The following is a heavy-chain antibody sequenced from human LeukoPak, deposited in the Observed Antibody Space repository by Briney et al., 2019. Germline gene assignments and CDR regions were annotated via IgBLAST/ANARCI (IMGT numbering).Heavy chain of an antibody. CDR3: ARAPLNGGKSY. Sequence: SETLSLTCAVYGGSFSGYYWSWIRQPPGKGLEWIGEINHSGSTNYNPSLKSRVTISVDTSKNQFSLKLSSVTAADTAVYYCARAPLNGGKSYWGQGTLVTVSA. CDR1: GGSFSGYY. V-gene: IGHV4-34*01. CDR2: INHSGST. D-gene: IGHD4-23*01. J-gene: IGHJ4*02.